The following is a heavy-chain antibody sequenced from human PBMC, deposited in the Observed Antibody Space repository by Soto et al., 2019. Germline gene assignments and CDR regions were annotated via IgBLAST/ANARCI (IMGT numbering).Heavy chain of an antibody. Sequence: GASVKVSCKASGYTFTGYYMHWVRQAPGQGLEWMGWINPNSGGTNYAQKFQGWVTMTRDTSISTAYMELSRLRSDDTAVYYCARGVSGYPGYYYYGMDVWGQGTTVTVSS. CDR1: GYTFTGYY. CDR2: INPNSGGT. D-gene: IGHD5-12*01. J-gene: IGHJ6*02. CDR3: ARGVSGYPGYYYYGMDV. V-gene: IGHV1-2*04.